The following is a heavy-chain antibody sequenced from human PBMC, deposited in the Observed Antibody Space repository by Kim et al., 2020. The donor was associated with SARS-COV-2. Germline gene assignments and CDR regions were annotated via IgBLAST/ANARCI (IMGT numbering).Heavy chain of an antibody. CDR1: GGSISSYY. CDR2: IYYSGST. Sequence: SETLSLTCTVSGGSISSYYWSWIRQPPGKGLEWIGYIYYSGSTNYNPSLKSRVTISVDTSKNQFSLKLSSVTAADTAVYYCARGGITMVRGVMTGWFDPWGQGTLVTVSS. CDR3: ARGGITMVRGVMTGWFDP. V-gene: IGHV4-59*13. D-gene: IGHD3-10*01. J-gene: IGHJ5*02.